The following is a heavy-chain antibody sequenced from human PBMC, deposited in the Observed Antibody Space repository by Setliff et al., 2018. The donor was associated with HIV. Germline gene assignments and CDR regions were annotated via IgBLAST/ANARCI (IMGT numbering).Heavy chain of an antibody. CDR1: SYSISSGYY. CDR2: VHSSGSY. Sequence: PSETLSLTCAVSSYSISSGYYWSWIRQPAGKGLEWIGRVHSSGSYNRNSALVGRLSISIDTTKNQFSLHLTSVTAADTAVYFCARQDIFYFDSWGQGTLVTVSS. V-gene: IGHV4-38-2*01. CDR3: ARQDIFYFDS. J-gene: IGHJ4*02. D-gene: IGHD2-21*01.